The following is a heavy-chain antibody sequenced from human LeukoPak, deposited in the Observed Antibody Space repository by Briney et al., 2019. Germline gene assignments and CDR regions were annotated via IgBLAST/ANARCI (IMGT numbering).Heavy chain of an antibody. CDR1: GFTFSSHA. D-gene: IGHD5-24*01. CDR3: ARDGYNSFDY. CDR2: ISYDGSNK. Sequence: GRSLRLSCAASGFTFSSHAMHWVRQAPGKGLEWVAVISYDGSNKYYADSVKGRFTISRDNSKNTLYLQMNSLRAEDTAVYYCARDGYNSFDYWGQGTLVTVSS. J-gene: IGHJ4*02. V-gene: IGHV3-30-3*01.